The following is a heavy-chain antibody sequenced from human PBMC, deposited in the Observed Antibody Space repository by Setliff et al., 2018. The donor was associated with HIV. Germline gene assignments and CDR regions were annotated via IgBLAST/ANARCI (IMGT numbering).Heavy chain of an antibody. Sequence: PGGSLRLSCATSGFAFSDYDFHWVRQVTGEGLEWVAVIWYDGGSKYYADSVKGRFIISRDNSKNTLYLQMNSLRAEDTAVYYCAKDLWRYYNSGSFYMDVWGKGTTVTVSS. J-gene: IGHJ6*03. V-gene: IGHV3-30*02. CDR1: GFAFSDYD. D-gene: IGHD3-10*01. CDR3: AKDLWRYYNSGSFYMDV. CDR2: IWYDGGSK.